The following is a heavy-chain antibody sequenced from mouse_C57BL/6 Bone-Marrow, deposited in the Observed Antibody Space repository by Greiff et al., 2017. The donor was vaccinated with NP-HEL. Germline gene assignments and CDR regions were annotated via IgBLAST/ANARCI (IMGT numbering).Heavy chain of an antibody. V-gene: IGHV1-81*01. CDR3: AKEESYDYDGFAY. J-gene: IGHJ3*01. D-gene: IGHD2-4*01. CDR2: IYPRSGNT. Sequence: VQLQQSGAELARPGASVKLSCKASGYTFTSYGISWVKQRTGQGLEWIGEIYPRSGNTYYNEKFKGKATLTADKSSSTAYMELRSLTSEDSAVYFCAKEESYDYDGFAYWGQGTLGTVSA. CDR1: GYTFTSYG.